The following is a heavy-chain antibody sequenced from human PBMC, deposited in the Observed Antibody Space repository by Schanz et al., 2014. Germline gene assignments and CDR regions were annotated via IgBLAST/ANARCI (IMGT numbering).Heavy chain of an antibody. CDR3: ARARRKANCSGGRCFHYSYYGMDV. D-gene: IGHD2-15*01. CDR1: GFTFSSYG. V-gene: IGHV3-30*03. J-gene: IGHJ6*02. Sequence: QAQLVESGGGVVQPGRSLRLSCAAYGFTFSSYGMHWVRQAPGKGLEWVALISNDGSIKYYADSVEGRFTISRDNSKNTLCLQMNSLRAEDTAVYYCARARRKANCSGGRCFHYSYYGMDVWGQGTTVTVSS. CDR2: ISNDGSIK.